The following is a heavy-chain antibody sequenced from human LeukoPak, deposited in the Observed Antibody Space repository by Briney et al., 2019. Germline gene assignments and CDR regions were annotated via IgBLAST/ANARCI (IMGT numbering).Heavy chain of an antibody. V-gene: IGHV3-30-3*01. CDR3: ARGGQQLSDAMDV. Sequence: GGSLRLSCVASGFTFTDYIMHWVRQAPGKGLEWVTVISYDGTIEYYADSVKGRFTISKDNSKNRLYLQMNSLRTEDTAVYFCARGGQQLSDAMDVWGQGTTVTVSS. J-gene: IGHJ6*02. D-gene: IGHD6-13*01. CDR1: GFTFTDYI. CDR2: ISYDGTIE.